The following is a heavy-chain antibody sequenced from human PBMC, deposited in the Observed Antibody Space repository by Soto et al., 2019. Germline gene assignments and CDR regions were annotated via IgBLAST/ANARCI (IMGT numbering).Heavy chain of an antibody. Sequence: GGSLRLSCAASGFTFSSYAMSWVRQAPGKGLEWVSAISGSGGSTYYADSVKGRFTISRDNSKNTLYLQMNGLRAEDTAVYYCAKDLSTVDYDILTGYQQPNWFDPWGQGTLVTVSS. CDR2: ISGSGGST. CDR3: AKDLSTVDYDILTGYQQPNWFDP. CDR1: GFTFSSYA. J-gene: IGHJ5*02. V-gene: IGHV3-23*01. D-gene: IGHD3-9*01.